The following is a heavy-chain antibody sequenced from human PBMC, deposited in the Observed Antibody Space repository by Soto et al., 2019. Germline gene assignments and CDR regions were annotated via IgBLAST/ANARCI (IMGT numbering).Heavy chain of an antibody. V-gene: IGHV1-18*01. CDR1: GYTFTSYG. J-gene: IGHJ6*03. CDR3: ARIRVYSSSTLGELYYYYYYMDV. Sequence: QVPLVQSGAEVKKPGASVKVSCKASGYTFTSYGISWVRQAPGQGLEWMGWISAYNGNTNYAQKLQGRVTMTTDTSTSTAYMELRSLRSDDTAVYYCARIRVYSSSTLGELYYYYYYMDVWGKGTTVTVSS. CDR2: ISAYNGNT. D-gene: IGHD6-19*01.